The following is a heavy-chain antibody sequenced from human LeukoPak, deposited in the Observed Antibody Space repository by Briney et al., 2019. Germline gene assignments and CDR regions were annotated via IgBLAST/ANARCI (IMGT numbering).Heavy chain of an antibody. CDR3: TPHPIQLWSNQ. CDR2: IRSKANSYAT. J-gene: IGHJ4*02. V-gene: IGHV3-73*01. Sequence: GGSLRLSCAAAGFTFSGSAMHWVRQASGKGLEWVGRIRSKANSYATAYAASAKGRFTISRDDSKNTAYLQMNSLKAEDTAVYYCTPHPIQLWSNQWGQGTLVTVSS. CDR1: GFTFSGSA. D-gene: IGHD5-18*01.